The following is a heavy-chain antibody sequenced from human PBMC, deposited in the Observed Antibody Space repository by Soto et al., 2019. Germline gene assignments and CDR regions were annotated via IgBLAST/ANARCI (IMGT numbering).Heavy chain of an antibody. CDR3: ARERISTIGGYYHYGMYG. D-gene: IGHD3-3*02. J-gene: IGHJ6*01. CDR1: GYNFTSYY. Sequence: WASVKVSCKASGYNFTSYYMHWVRQAPGQGLEWMGIINPSGGSTSYAQKFQGRVTMTRDTSTSTVYMGLSSLRSEDKAVYYCARERISTIGGYYHYGMYGRGQGTRVTV. CDR2: INPSGGST. V-gene: IGHV1-46*01.